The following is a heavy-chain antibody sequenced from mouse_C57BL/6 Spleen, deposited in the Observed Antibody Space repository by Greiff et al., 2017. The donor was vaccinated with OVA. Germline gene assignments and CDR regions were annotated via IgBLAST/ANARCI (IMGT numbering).Heavy chain of an antibody. V-gene: IGHV5-4*01. CDR3: AREWRDAMDY. CDR2: ISDGGCYT. CDR1: GFTFSSYA. J-gene: IGHJ4*01. Sequence: EVMLVESGGGLVKPGGSLKLSCAASGFTFSSYAMSWVRQTPEKRPEWVTTISDGGCYTYYPAKVQGRFTISRDNAQNNLYLQMSHLKSEDTAMYYCAREWRDAMDYWGQGTSVTVSS.